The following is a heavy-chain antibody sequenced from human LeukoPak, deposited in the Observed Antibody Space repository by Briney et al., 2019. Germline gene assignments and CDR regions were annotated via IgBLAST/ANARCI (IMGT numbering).Heavy chain of an antibody. CDR1: GFTFSSYG. J-gene: IGHJ6*02. CDR2: INSDGSST. V-gene: IGHV3-74*01. Sequence: GGSLRLSCAASGFTFSSYGMHWVRQAPGKGLVWVSRINSDGSSTSYADSVKGRFTISRDNAKNSLYLQMNSLRAEDTAVYYCAREFYYGSGSYGSVGYYYGMDVWGQGTTVTVSS. CDR3: AREFYYGSGSYGSVGYYYGMDV. D-gene: IGHD3-10*01.